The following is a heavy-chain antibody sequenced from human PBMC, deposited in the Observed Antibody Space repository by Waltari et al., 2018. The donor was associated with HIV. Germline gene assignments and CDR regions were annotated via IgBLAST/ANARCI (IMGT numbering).Heavy chain of an antibody. CDR3: VKDLSGGWSLDY. Sequence: QVQLVESGGGVVQPGGSLRLSCAASGFILSRYGMHWVRQVPGKGVEWGAIIQNDERNKYYADSVKGRFTISRDSSTNGLFLQMNSLRVEDTALYYCVKDLSGGWSLDYWGQGTLVTVS. CDR2: IQNDERNK. CDR1: GFILSRYG. J-gene: IGHJ4*02. D-gene: IGHD6-19*01. V-gene: IGHV3-30*02.